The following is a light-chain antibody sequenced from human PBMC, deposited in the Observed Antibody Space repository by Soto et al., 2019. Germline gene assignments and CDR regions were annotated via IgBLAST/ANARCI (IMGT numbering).Light chain of an antibody. Sequence: QSALTQPPSASGSPGQSVAISCTGTSSDVGGYNYVSWYQQHPGKAPKLMLYEVTKRPSGVPDRFSGSKSGNTASLTVSGLLAEDEADYCCSSYAGSNNVIFGGGTKLTVL. CDR2: EVT. J-gene: IGLJ2*01. CDR3: SSYAGSNNVI. CDR1: SSDVGGYNY. V-gene: IGLV2-8*01.